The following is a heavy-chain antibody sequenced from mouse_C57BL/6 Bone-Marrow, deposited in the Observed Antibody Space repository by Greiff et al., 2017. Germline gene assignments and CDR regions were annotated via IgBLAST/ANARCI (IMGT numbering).Heavy chain of an antibody. V-gene: IGHV1-55*01. J-gene: IGHJ1*03. D-gene: IGHD1-1*01. CDR3: AREYGSSLWWYFDV. Sequence: QVQLQQPGAELVKPGASVKMSCKASGYTFTSHWITWVKQRPGQGLEWIGDIYPGSGSTNYNEKFKSKATLTVDTSSRTAYMQLSSLTSEDSAVYYCAREYGSSLWWYFDVWGTGTTVTVSS. CDR1: GYTFTSHW. CDR2: IYPGSGST.